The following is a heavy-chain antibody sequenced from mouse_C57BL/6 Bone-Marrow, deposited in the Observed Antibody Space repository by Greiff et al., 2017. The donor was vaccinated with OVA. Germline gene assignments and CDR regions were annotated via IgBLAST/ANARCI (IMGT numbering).Heavy chain of an antibody. D-gene: IGHD2-3*01. V-gene: IGHV5-4*03. CDR1: GFTFSSYA. CDR3: ARADGYYVAMDY. CDR2: ISDGGSYT. Sequence: EVKLQESGGGLVKPGGSLKLSCAASGFTFSSYAMSWVRQTPEKRLEWVATISDGGSYTYYPDNVKGRFTISRDNAKNNLYLQMSHLKSEDTAMYYCARADGYYVAMDYWGQGTSVTVSS. J-gene: IGHJ4*01.